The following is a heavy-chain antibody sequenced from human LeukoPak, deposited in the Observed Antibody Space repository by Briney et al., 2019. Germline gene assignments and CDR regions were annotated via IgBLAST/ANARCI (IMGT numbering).Heavy chain of an antibody. Sequence: SETLSLTCAVYGGSFSGFYWSWIRQPPGKGLEWIGEINHSGSTNYNPSLKSRVTISVDTSKNQFSLKLSSVTAADTAVYYCARHQGVVDLWGRGSLVTVSS. CDR3: ARHQGVVDL. CDR2: INHSGST. CDR1: GGSFSGFY. D-gene: IGHD3-3*01. V-gene: IGHV4-34*01. J-gene: IGHJ2*01.